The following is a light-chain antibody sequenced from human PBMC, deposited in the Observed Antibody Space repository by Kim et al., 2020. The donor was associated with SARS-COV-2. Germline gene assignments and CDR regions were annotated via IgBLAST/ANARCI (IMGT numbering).Light chain of an antibody. Sequence: VSPGQTASITCSGDKLGDKYACWYQQKPGQSPVLVIYQDSKRPSGIPERFSGSNSGNTATLTISGTQAMDEADYYCQAWDSSGYVFGTGTKVTVL. CDR1: KLGDKY. J-gene: IGLJ1*01. CDR3: QAWDSSGYV. V-gene: IGLV3-1*01. CDR2: QDS.